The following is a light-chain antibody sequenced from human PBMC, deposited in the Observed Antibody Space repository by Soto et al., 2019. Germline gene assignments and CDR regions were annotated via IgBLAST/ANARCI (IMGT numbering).Light chain of an antibody. J-gene: IGKJ5*01. CDR3: QQRSNWPVT. CDR2: DAS. V-gene: IGKV3-11*01. CDR1: QSVSSY. Sequence: EIVLTQSPATLSLSPGEIATLSFSASQSVSSYLAWYQQKPGQAPRLLIYDASNRATGIPARFSGSGSGTDFTLTISSLEPEDFAVYYCQQRSNWPVTFGQGTRLKIK.